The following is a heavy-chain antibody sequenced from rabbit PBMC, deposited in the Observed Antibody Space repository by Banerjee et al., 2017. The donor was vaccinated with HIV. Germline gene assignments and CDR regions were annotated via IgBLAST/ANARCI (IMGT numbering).Heavy chain of an antibody. CDR2: IYSRSGNT. Sequence: QEQLEESGGDLVKPEGSLTLTCTASGFSFSSSYYMCWVRQAPGKRLELIACIYSRSGNTWYASWVNGRFAISKTSSTTVTLQMTSLTAADTATYFCARDWGAYAGHGYATGWLDLWGQGTLVT. CDR1: GFSFSSSYY. J-gene: IGHJ5*01. D-gene: IGHD6-1*01. V-gene: IGHV1S45*01. CDR3: ARDWGAYAGHGYATGWLDL.